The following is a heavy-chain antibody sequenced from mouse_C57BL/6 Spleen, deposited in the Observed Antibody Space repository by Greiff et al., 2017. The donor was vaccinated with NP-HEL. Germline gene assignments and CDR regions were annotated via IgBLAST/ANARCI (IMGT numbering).Heavy chain of an antibody. CDR2: IDPETGGT. V-gene: IGHV1-15*01. J-gene: IGHJ4*01. D-gene: IGHD1-1*01. CDR3: TRRGSSYAMDY. CDR1: GYTFTDYE. Sequence: QVQLHQSGAELVRPGASVTLSCKASGYTFTDYEMHWVKQTPVHGLEWIGAIDPETGGTAYNQKFKGKAILTADKSSSTAYMELRSLTSEDSAVYYCTRRGSSYAMDYWGQGTSVTVSS.